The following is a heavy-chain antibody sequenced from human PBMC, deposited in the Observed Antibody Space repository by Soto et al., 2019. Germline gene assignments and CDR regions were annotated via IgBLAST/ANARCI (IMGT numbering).Heavy chain of an antibody. CDR3: ARDGTGYLRPGEFDY. J-gene: IGHJ4*02. Sequence: GGSLRLSCAASGFTFSSYGMHWVRQAPGKGLEWVAVIWYDGSNKYYADSVKGRFTISRDNSKNTLYLQMNSLRAEDTAVYYCARDGTGYLRPGEFDYWGQGTLVTVSS. CDR2: IWYDGSNK. D-gene: IGHD6-6*01. CDR1: GFTFSSYG. V-gene: IGHV3-33*01.